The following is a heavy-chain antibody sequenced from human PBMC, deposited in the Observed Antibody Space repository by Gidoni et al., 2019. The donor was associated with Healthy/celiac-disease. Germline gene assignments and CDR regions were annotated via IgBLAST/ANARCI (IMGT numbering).Heavy chain of an antibody. D-gene: IGHD3-10*01. V-gene: IGHV5-51*01. J-gene: IGHJ4*02. CDR3: ARHYYGSGSYFPPRTGFDY. CDR1: GYSFTSYW. CDR2: IYPGDSDT. Sequence: EVQLVQSGAEVKKPGESLKISCKGSGYSFTSYWIGWVRQMPGKGLEWMGIIYPGDSDTRYSPSFQGQVTISADKSISTAYLQWSSLKASDTAMYYCARHYYGSGSYFPPRTGFDYWGQGTLVTVSS.